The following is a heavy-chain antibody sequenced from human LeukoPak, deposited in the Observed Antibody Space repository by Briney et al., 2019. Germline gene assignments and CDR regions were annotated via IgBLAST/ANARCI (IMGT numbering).Heavy chain of an antibody. D-gene: IGHD4-17*01. J-gene: IGHJ6*02. Sequence: YIYYSGSTYYNPSLKSRVTISVDTSKNQFSLKLSSVTAADTAVYYCARKHGDLYYYYGMDVWGQGTTVTVSS. CDR2: IYYSGST. CDR3: ARKHGDLYYYYGMDV. V-gene: IGHV4-31*02.